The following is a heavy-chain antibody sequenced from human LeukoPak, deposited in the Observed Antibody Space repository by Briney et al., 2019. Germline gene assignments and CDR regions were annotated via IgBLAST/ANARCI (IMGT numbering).Heavy chain of an antibody. Sequence: ASVKVSCKASGYTFTSYGISWVRQAPGQGLEWMGWISAYNGNTNYAQKLQGRVTMTTDTSTSTAYMELRSLRSEDTAVYFCARDLVCTMNCKDSWGQGTLVTVS. D-gene: IGHD2-2*01. J-gene: IGHJ4*02. CDR2: ISAYNGNT. CDR3: ARDLVCTMNCKDS. V-gene: IGHV1-18*01. CDR1: GYTFTSYG.